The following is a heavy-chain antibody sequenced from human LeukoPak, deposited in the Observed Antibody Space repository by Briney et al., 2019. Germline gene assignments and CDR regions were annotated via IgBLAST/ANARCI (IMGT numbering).Heavy chain of an antibody. D-gene: IGHD5-18*01. V-gene: IGHV4-59*02. CDR1: GGAGSSDS. CDR2: ISYSGST. CDR3: ARRTRSFSYTYGDAYYYYYMDV. J-gene: IGHJ6*03. Sequence: PSETLSLTCTVSGGAGSSDSWSWIRQPPGQGLEWIVYISYSGSTSYNPSLKSRVTISVYPSKSQFSPKRKSLTSADTAVYYCARRTRSFSYTYGDAYYYYYMDVWGKGTTVIVS.